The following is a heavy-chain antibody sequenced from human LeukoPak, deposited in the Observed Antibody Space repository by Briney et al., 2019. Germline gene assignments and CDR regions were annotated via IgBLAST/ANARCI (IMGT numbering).Heavy chain of an antibody. CDR3: AKDISYDLGYAFDI. V-gene: IGHV3-13*01. CDR2: IGTAGDT. J-gene: IGHJ3*02. D-gene: IGHD5-12*01. Sequence: GGSLRLSCAASGFTFSSYDMHWVRQATGKGLEWVSAIGTAGDTYYPGSVKGRFTISRENAKNSLYLQMNSLRAEDTALYYCAKDISYDLGYAFDIWGQGTMVTVSS. CDR1: GFTFSSYD.